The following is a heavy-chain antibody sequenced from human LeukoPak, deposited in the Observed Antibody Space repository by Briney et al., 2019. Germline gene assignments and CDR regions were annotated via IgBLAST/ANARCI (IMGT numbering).Heavy chain of an antibody. CDR3: ARYSGTHSRNFDC. D-gene: IGHD1-26*01. V-gene: IGHV4-59*08. CDR2: VYYSGGT. Sequence: SETLSLTCTVSGGSINSYYWSWIRQPPGKGLEWIGQVYYSGGTNYNPSLKSRVTISVDTSKNQFSLRLSSVTAADTAVYYCARYSGTHSRNFDCWGQGTLVTVSS. J-gene: IGHJ4*02. CDR1: GGSINSYY.